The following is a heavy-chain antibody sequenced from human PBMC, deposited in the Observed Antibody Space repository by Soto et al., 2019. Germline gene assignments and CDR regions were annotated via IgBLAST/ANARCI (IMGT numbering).Heavy chain of an antibody. CDR2: IYYSGST. CDR1: GGSISSYY. Sequence: SETLSLTCTVSGGSISSYYWSWIRQPPGKGLEWIGYIYYSGSTNYNPSLKSRVTISVDTSKNQFSLKLSSVTAADTAVYYCARYEDTAMVIDDWGQGTLVTVSS. D-gene: IGHD5-18*01. J-gene: IGHJ4*02. V-gene: IGHV4-59*01. CDR3: ARYEDTAMVIDD.